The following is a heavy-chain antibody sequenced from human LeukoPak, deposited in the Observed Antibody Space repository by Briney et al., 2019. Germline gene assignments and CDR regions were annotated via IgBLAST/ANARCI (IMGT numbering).Heavy chain of an antibody. Sequence: SGTLSLTCTVSGGSMTHYFWNWIRQAPGKGLEWIGYTHTSGSPDYSRSLKSRVTISLDTSKNHFSLMLSSVTAADTAVYFCARATQRYCSGTTCFPYWFDTWGQGTLATVSP. CDR1: GGSMTHYF. CDR3: ARATQRYCSGTTCFPYWFDT. D-gene: IGHD2-2*01. CDR2: THTSGSP. J-gene: IGHJ5*02. V-gene: IGHV4-4*09.